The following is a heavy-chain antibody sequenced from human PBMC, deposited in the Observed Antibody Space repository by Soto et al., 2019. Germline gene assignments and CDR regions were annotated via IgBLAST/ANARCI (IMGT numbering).Heavy chain of an antibody. Sequence: ASVKVSCKASGYTFTSYAMLWVRQAPGQRLEWMGWINAGNGNTKYSQKFQGRVTITRDTSASTAYMELSSLRSEDTAVYYCARRGSSSSYYYYGMDVWGQGTTVTVSS. J-gene: IGHJ6*02. V-gene: IGHV1-3*01. CDR3: ARRGSSSSYYYYGMDV. D-gene: IGHD6-6*01. CDR2: INAGNGNT. CDR1: GYTFTSYA.